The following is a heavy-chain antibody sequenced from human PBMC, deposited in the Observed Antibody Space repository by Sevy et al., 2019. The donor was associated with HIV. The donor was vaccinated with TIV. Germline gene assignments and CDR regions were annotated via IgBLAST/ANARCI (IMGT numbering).Heavy chain of an antibody. Sequence: GGSLRLSCAASGFTFGSYSMNWVRQAPGKGLEWVSSISSTSSDIYYADSVKGRFTISRDNAKNSLYLQMNSLRAEDTAVYYCAKSYDSSGHSVDYWGQGTLVTVSS. J-gene: IGHJ4*02. D-gene: IGHD3-22*01. V-gene: IGHV3-21*01. CDR1: GFTFGSYS. CDR2: ISSTSSDI. CDR3: AKSYDSSGHSVDY.